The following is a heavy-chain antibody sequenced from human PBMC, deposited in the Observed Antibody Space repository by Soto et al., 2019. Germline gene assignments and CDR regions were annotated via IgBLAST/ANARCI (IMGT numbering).Heavy chain of an antibody. D-gene: IGHD6-13*01. CDR3: ATGLGSRHDPFAI. V-gene: IGHV1-24*01. J-gene: IGHJ3*02. CDR1: GYTLTELS. Sequence: ASVKVSCKVSGYTLTELSMHWVRQAPGKGLEWMGGFDPEDGETIYAQKFQGRVTMTEDTSTDPAYMELSSLRSEDTAVYYCATGLGSRHDPFAIPAQGTMDPVSS. CDR2: FDPEDGET.